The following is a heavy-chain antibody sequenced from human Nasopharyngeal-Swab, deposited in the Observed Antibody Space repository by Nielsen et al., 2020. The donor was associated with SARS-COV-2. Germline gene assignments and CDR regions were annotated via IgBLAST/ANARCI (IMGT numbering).Heavy chain of an antibody. Sequence: GESLKISCAASGFTFSSYGMHWVRQAPGKGPEWVAVIWYDGSNKYYADSVKGRFTISRDNSKNTLYLQMNSLRAEDTAVYYCTRGDGALTYFDYWGQGTLVSVSS. V-gene: IGHV3-33*01. CDR1: GFTFSSYG. J-gene: IGHJ4*02. D-gene: IGHD4-17*01. CDR2: IWYDGSNK. CDR3: TRGDGALTYFDY.